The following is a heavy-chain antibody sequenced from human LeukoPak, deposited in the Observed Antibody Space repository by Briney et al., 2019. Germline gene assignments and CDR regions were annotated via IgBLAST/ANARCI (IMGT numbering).Heavy chain of an antibody. D-gene: IGHD6-13*01. CDR1: GGSFSGYY. CDR3: ARGGLIRASYSSSHGAPRSALTDDY. CDR2: INHSGST. Sequence: SETLSLTCAVYGGSFSGYYWSWIRQPPGKGLEWIGEINHSGSTNYNPSLKSRVTISVDTSKNQFSLKLSSVTAADTAVYYCARGGLIRASYSSSHGAPRSALTDDYWGQGTLVTVS. V-gene: IGHV4-34*01. J-gene: IGHJ4*02.